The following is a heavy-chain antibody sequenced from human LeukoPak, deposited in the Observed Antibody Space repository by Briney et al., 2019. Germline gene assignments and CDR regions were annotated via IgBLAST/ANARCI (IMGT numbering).Heavy chain of an antibody. CDR3: AKGTSSWHEFDS. CDR2: ISSGGDIM. J-gene: IGHJ4*02. D-gene: IGHD6-13*01. V-gene: IGHV3-11*04. Sequence: GGSLRLSCAASGLRFSDYYVSWIRQAPGKGLQWVSYISSGGDIMHYADSVKGRFTSSRDNAKNSGYLEMNSLRAEDTALYYCAKGTSSWHEFDSWGQGTLVTVSS. CDR1: GLRFSDYY.